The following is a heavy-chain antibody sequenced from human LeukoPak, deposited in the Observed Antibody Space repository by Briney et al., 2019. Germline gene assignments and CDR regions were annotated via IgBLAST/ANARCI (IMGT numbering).Heavy chain of an antibody. V-gene: IGHV4-39*07. CDR3: ARAPWAYGNYVHAFDI. Sequence: SETLSLTCAVSGGSFRGDYYWAWIRQPPGKGLEWIGSIYSGGRIYYNPSLKSRVSISIDTFNNDLSLKVTSVTAADTAGYYCARAPWAYGNYVHAFDIWGQGTMVTVSS. CDR2: IYSGGRI. D-gene: IGHD4-11*01. CDR1: GGSFRGDYY. J-gene: IGHJ3*02.